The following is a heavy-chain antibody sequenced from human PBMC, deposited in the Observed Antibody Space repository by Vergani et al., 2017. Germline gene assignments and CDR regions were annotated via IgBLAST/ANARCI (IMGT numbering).Heavy chain of an antibody. CDR1: GDSLSSNNC. D-gene: IGHD4-23*01. CDR2: FGHTEDT. V-gene: IGHV4-4*03. CDR3: ATIGCRRWGYYFGY. Sequence: QVQLQESGPGLVKPPGTLSLTCAVSGDSLSSNNCWTWVRQPPGKGLEWVGEFGHTEDTKYSPSLKSRVTVSVDGSMNLFSLRLNSVTAAGAAVYYCATIGCRRWGYYFGYRGQGILVTVSS. J-gene: IGHJ4*02.